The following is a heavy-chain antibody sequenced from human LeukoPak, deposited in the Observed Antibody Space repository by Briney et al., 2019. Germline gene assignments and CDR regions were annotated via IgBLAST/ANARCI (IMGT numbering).Heavy chain of an antibody. D-gene: IGHD3-3*01. CDR2: INPSGGST. J-gene: IGHJ4*02. V-gene: IGHV1-46*01. Sequence: ASVKVSCKASGYTFTSYYMHWVRQAPGQGLERMGIINPSGGSTSYAQKFQGRVTMTRDMSTSTVYMELSSLRSEDTAVYYCARDRRLEWLSNESLDYWGQGTLVTVSS. CDR3: ARDRRLEWLSNESLDY. CDR1: GYTFTSYY.